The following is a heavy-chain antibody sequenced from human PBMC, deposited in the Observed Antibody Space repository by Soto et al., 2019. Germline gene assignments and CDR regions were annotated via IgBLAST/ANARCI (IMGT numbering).Heavy chain of an antibody. J-gene: IGHJ4*02. Sequence: VQLVESGGGVVQPGRSLRLSCAASGFTFSDYAMHLVRQAPGKGLEWVAVVPHDGRNTHYADSVKGRFTISRASSKNTVSLEMTSLRAEDTAVYYCAKGGRQWLVTSDFNYWGQGALVTVSS. V-gene: IGHV3-30*18. CDR1: GFTFSDYA. D-gene: IGHD6-19*01. CDR2: VPHDGRNT. CDR3: AKGGRQWLVTSDFNY.